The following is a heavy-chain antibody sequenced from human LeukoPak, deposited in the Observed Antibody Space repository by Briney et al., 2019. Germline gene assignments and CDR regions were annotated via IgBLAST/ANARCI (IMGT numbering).Heavy chain of an antibody. J-gene: IGHJ4*02. CDR2: ITSSGGNT. CDR3: ARGAMGYDY. V-gene: IGHV3-23*01. CDR1: GLTFSNYA. Sequence: GGSLRLSCAASGLTFSNYAMSWVRQAPGKGLEWVSAITSSGGNTYYAGSVKGRFTISRDNSKSTLYLQMNSLRAEDTAVYYCARGAMGYDYWGQGTLVTVSS. D-gene: IGHD2-8*01.